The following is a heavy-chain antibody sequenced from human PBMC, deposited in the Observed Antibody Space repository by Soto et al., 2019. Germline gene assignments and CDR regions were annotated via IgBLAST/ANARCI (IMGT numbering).Heavy chain of an antibody. Sequence: GGSLRLSCAASGFTFSSYAMSWVRQAPGKGLEWVSAISGSGGSTYYADSVKGRFTISRDNSKNTLYLQMNSLRAEDTAVYYCAKDWGEFYDYVWGSYRSGAFDIWGQGTMVTVSS. CDR3: AKDWGEFYDYVWGSYRSGAFDI. CDR1: GFTFSSYA. V-gene: IGHV3-23*01. CDR2: ISGSGGST. D-gene: IGHD3-16*02. J-gene: IGHJ3*02.